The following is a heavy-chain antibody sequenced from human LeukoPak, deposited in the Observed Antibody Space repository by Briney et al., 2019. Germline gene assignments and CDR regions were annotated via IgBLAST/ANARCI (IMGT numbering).Heavy chain of an antibody. CDR1: GGTFSSYA. Sequence: SVKVSCKASGGTFSSYAISWVRQAPGQGLEWMGGLIPIFGTANYAQTFQGRVTITADESTSTAYMELSSLRSEDTAVYYCARDPLYGDYEYYYYYGMDAWGQGTTVTVSS. V-gene: IGHV1-69*01. CDR3: ARDPLYGDYEYYYYYGMDA. CDR2: LIPIFGTA. J-gene: IGHJ6*02. D-gene: IGHD4-17*01.